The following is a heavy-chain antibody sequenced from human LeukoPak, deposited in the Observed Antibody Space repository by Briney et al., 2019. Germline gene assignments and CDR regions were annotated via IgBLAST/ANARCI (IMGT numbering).Heavy chain of an antibody. CDR2: IHYDGSTK. J-gene: IGHJ4*02. V-gene: IGHV3-30*02. Sequence: GGSLRPSCAASGFTFSSSGMHWVRQAPGKGLEWVSFIHYDGSTKYYTDSVKGRFTISRDNSKNTLYLQMNSLRAEDTALYYCAKRYGSSGWYYFDYWGQGSLVTVSS. D-gene: IGHD6-19*01. CDR3: AKRYGSSGWYYFDY. CDR1: GFTFSSSG.